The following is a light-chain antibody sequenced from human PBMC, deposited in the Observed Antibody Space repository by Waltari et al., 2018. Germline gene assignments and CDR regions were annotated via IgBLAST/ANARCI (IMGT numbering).Light chain of an antibody. CDR2: QDI. V-gene: IGLV3-1*01. Sequence: SSELTQPPSVSVSPGQTAYITCSGAILVSTYASWYQHKPGQSPLLVIYQDIYRPSGIPERFSGSKSGNTATLAISGTQAMDDADYYCQALGSNRWVFGGGTKLTVL. CDR1: ILVSTY. CDR3: QALGSNRWV. J-gene: IGLJ3*02.